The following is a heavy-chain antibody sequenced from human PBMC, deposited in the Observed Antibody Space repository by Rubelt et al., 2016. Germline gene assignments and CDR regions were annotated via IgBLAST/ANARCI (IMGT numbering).Heavy chain of an antibody. D-gene: IGHD3-3*01. CDR1: GFTVGNNF. Sequence: SGGGLVQPGGSLRLSCAASGFTVGNNFMNWVRQAPGKGLEWIGEINHSGSTNYNPSLKSRVTISVDTSKNQFSLKLSSVTAADTAVYYCAGVARGLYSDYWGQGTLVTVSS. CDR3: AGVARGLYSDY. CDR2: INHSGST. J-gene: IGHJ4*02. V-gene: IGHV4-34*08.